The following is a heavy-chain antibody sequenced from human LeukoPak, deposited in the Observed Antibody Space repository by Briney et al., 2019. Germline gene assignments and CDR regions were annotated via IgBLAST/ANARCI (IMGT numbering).Heavy chain of an antibody. Sequence: SETLSLTCTVSGGSISSYYWSWIRQPPGKGLEWIGYIYYSGSTNYNPSPKSRVTISVDTSKNQFSLKLSSVTAADTAVYYCAGHDYYDSSGCFAEFDYWGQGTLVTVSS. CDR1: GGSISSYY. V-gene: IGHV4-59*01. CDR2: IYYSGST. D-gene: IGHD3-22*01. CDR3: AGHDYYDSSGCFAEFDY. J-gene: IGHJ4*02.